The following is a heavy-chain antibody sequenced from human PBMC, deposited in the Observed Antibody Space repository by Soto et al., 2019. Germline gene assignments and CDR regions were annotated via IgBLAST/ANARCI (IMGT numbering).Heavy chain of an antibody. CDR1: GFTFSSYA. CDR2: ISGSGGST. V-gene: IGHV3-23*01. J-gene: IGHJ6*02. Sequence: GGSLRLSCAASGFTFSSYAMSWVRQAPGKGLEWVSAISGSGGSTYYADSVKGRFTISRDNSKNTLYLQMNSLRAEDTAVYYCAKDMVRGVIARYYYYGMDVWGQGTTVTVSS. CDR3: AKDMVRGVIARYYYYGMDV. D-gene: IGHD3-10*01.